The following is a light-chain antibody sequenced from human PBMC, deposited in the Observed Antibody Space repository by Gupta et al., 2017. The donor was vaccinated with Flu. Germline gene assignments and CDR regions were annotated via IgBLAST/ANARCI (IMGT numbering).Light chain of an antibody. J-gene: IGLJ1*01. V-gene: IGLV1-44*01. CDR3: YAWDDSLNGHYV. CDR2: VND. Sequence: QSVLAQPPSASGTPGQRVTISCSGSSSNIGSNAVNWYQQVPGTAPKLLIFVNDRRPSGVPDRFSGSKSGTSASLAIGGLQSEDEADYYCYAWDDSLNGHYVFGTGTKVTAL. CDR1: SSNIGSNA.